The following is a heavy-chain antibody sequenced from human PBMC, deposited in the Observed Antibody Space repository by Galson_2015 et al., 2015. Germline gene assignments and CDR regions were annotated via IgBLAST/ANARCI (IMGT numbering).Heavy chain of an antibody. D-gene: IGHD1-26*01. J-gene: IGHJ4*02. CDR2: ISDSGDST. CDR1: GFTSSSYP. V-gene: IGHV3-23*01. CDR3: AKGGSGSSSNFDY. Sequence: SLRLSCAASGFTSSSYPMSWVRQAPETGLEWVSRISDSGDSTYYADSVKGRFSISRENSKKTLYLQMNSLRAEDTAVYYCAKGGSGSSSNFDYWGQGTLVTVSS.